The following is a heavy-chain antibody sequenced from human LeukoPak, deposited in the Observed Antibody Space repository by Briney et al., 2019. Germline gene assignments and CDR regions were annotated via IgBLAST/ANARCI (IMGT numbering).Heavy chain of an antibody. CDR3: ARGGDSSGYHEGYFQH. Sequence: ASVKVSCKASGYTFINNWMHWVRQAPGQGLEWIGLINPTGTGTLYAQKFQGRVTITADKSTSTAYMELSSLRSEDTAVYYCARGGDSSGYHEGYFQHWGQGTLVTVSS. D-gene: IGHD3-22*01. J-gene: IGHJ1*01. V-gene: IGHV1-46*01. CDR1: GYTFINNW. CDR2: INPTGTGT.